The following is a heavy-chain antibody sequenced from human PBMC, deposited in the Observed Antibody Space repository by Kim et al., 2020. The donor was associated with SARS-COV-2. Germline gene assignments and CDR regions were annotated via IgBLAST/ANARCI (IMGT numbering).Heavy chain of an antibody. J-gene: IGHJ4*02. V-gene: IGHV4-34*01. CDR3: ARFREYYYGSGSVDY. CDR2: INHSGST. CDR1: GGSFSGYY. D-gene: IGHD3-10*01. Sequence: SETLSLTCAVYGGSFSGYYWSWIRQPPGKGLEWNGEINHSGSTNYNPSLKSRVTISVDTSKNQFSLKLSSVTAADTAVYYCARFREYYYGSGSVDYWGQGSLVTVSS.